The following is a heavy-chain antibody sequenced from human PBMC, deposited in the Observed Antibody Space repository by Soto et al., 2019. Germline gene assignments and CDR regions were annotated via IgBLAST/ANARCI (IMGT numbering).Heavy chain of an antibody. CDR3: ARGVGSGSYYNQYNWFDP. J-gene: IGHJ5*02. V-gene: IGHV1-18*04. CDR2: INVYNGNT. CDR1: GDTFNGYY. Sequence: ASAEVSCKASGDTFNGYYMHWVRQAPGQGLEWMGWINVYNGNTKYAQKVQGRVTMTTDTSTSTAYMELRSLRSDDTAVYYCARGVGSGSYYNQYNWFDPWGQGTLVTVSS. D-gene: IGHD3-10*01.